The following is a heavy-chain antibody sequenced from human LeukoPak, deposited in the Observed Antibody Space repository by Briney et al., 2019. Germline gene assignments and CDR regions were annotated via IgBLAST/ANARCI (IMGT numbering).Heavy chain of an antibody. D-gene: IGHD5-12*01. V-gene: IGHV1-18*01. CDR3: AVSGYDLREGYYFDY. CDR2: ISAYNGNT. CDR1: GYTFTSYG. J-gene: IGHJ4*02. Sequence: ASVKVSCKASGYTFTSYGISWVRQAPGQGLEWMGWISAYNGNTNYAQKLQGRVTMTTDTSTSTAYMELRSLRSDDTAVYYWAVSGYDLREGYYFDYWGQGTLVTVSS.